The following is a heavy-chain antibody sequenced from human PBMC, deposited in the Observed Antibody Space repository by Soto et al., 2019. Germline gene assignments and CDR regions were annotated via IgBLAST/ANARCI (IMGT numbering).Heavy chain of an antibody. D-gene: IGHD1-1*01. CDR3: ARGVGRWLQLYYYYGMDD. J-gene: IGHJ6*02. V-gene: IGHV1-69*01. Sequence: QVQLVQSGAEVKKPGSSVKVSCKASGGTFSSYAISWVRQAPGQGLEWMGGIIPIFGTANYAQKFQGRVTITADESTNTAYMELSSMRSEDTAVYYCARGVGRWLQLYYYYGMDDWGQGTTVTVSS. CDR2: IIPIFGTA. CDR1: GGTFSSYA.